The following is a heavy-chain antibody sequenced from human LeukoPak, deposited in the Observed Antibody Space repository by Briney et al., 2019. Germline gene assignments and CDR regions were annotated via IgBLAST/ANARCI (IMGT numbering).Heavy chain of an antibody. Sequence: SETLSLTCAVYGGSFSGYYWSWIRQPPGKGLEWIGYVYYSGSTNYNPSLKSRVTISVDTSKNQFSLKLSSVTAADAAMYYCARLYYDSSGQYYFDYWGQGTLVTVSS. CDR3: ARLYYDSSGQYYFDY. V-gene: IGHV4-59*01. J-gene: IGHJ4*02. CDR1: GGSFSGYY. D-gene: IGHD3-22*01. CDR2: VYYSGST.